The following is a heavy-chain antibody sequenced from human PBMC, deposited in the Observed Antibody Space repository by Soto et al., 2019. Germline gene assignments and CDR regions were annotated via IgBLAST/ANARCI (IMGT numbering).Heavy chain of an antibody. CDR2: ISSTTNYI. Sequence: GESLKISCAASGFTFTRYSMNWVRQAPGKGLEWVSSISSTTNYIYYADSMKGRFTVSRDNAKNSVYLEMNSLSAEDTALHYCARESEDLTSNFDYWGQGTLVTVSS. V-gene: IGHV3-21*01. CDR3: ARESEDLTSNFDY. CDR1: GFTFTRYS. J-gene: IGHJ4*02.